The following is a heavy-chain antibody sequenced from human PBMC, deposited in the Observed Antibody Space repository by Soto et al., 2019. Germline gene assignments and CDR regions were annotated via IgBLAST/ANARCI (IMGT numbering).Heavy chain of an antibody. CDR2: IYYSGST. V-gene: IGHV4-59*08. Sequence: PSETLSLTCSVSGDSLSSNYWSWIRQPPGKGLEWIGYIYYSGSTNYNPSLKSRVTISVDTSKNQFSLKLSSVTAADTAVYYCARRYGGNLDYWGQGTLVTVSS. CDR3: ARRYGGNLDY. J-gene: IGHJ4*02. D-gene: IGHD1-26*01. CDR1: GDSLSSNY.